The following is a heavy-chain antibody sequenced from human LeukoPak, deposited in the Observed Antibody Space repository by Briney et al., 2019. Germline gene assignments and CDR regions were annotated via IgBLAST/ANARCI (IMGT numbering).Heavy chain of an antibody. CDR2: IYHSGTT. CDR1: GGSISSNNW. V-gene: IGHV4-4*02. Sequence: SETLSLTCAVSGGSISSNNWWNWVRQPPGKGLEWIGEIYHSGTTNYNPSLKSRVTISVDKSKNQLSLRLTSVTAADTAMYYCGRSDGTGAFHIWGQGTMVTVSS. D-gene: IGHD6-13*01. J-gene: IGHJ3*02. CDR3: GRSDGTGAFHI.